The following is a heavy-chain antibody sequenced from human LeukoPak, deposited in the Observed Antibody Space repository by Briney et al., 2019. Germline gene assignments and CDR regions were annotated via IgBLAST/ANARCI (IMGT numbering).Heavy chain of an antibody. CDR2: INQDGNDK. V-gene: IGHV3-7*03. CDR1: GFTFSNYW. D-gene: IGHD3-10*01. J-gene: IGHJ4*02. CDR3: AVTRTRGDH. Sequence: GGSLRLSCAASGFTFSNYWMTWIRQAPGKGLEWVANINQDGNDKYYVDSVKGRFTISRDNPKSSVFLQMNSLRAEDTAVYYCAVTRTRGDHWGQGTLVTVSS.